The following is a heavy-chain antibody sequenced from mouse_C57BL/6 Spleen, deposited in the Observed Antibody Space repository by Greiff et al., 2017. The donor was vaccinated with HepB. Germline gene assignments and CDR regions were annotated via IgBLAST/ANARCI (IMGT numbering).Heavy chain of an antibody. D-gene: IGHD1-1*01. CDR3: ANWGITTVVATDWFAY. J-gene: IGHJ3*01. Sequence: QVQLKQSGPGLVAPSQSLSITCTVSGFSLTSYGVSWVRQPPGKGLEWLGVIWGDGSTNYHSALISRLSISKDNSKSQVFLKLNSLQTDDTATYYCANWGITTVVATDWFAYWGQGTLVTVSA. CDR1: GFSLTSYG. V-gene: IGHV2-3*01. CDR2: IWGDGST.